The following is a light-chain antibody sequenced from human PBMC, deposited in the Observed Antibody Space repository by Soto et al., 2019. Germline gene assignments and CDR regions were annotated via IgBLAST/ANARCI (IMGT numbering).Light chain of an antibody. CDR2: DTS. J-gene: IGKJ4*01. CDR3: QQRSNWPPLT. CDR1: QSISRY. Sequence: EIVLTQSPATLSLSPGERATLSCWASQSISRYLAWYQHKPGQAPRLLIYDTSNRATGIPARFSGSGSGTDFTRTISSLEPEDFAVYYCQQRSNWPPLTFGGGTKVEIK. V-gene: IGKV3-11*01.